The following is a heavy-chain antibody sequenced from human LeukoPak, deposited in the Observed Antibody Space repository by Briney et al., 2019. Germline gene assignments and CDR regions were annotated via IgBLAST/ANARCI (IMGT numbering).Heavy chain of an antibody. Sequence: GASVKVSCKTSGYSFILYGISWVRQAPGQGPEWMGWISTSTGDTKYTQKFQGRVTLTTDTSTSTTYMELSTLRSDDTAVYYCARRSYSSSWHTFSPNWFDPWGQGTLVTVSS. D-gene: IGHD6-13*01. CDR2: ISTSTGDT. V-gene: IGHV1-18*01. CDR1: GYSFILYG. CDR3: ARRSYSSSWHTFSPNWFDP. J-gene: IGHJ5*02.